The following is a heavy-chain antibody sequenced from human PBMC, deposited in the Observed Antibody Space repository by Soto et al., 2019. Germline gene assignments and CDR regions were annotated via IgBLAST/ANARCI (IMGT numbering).Heavy chain of an antibody. CDR1: GGTVSSYA. J-gene: IGHJ6*02. D-gene: IGHD3-22*01. V-gene: IGHV1-69*01. CDR3: ATDSITMIVVDEADYYYYGMDV. Sequence: QVQLVQSGAEVKKPGSSVKVSCKASGGTVSSYAISWVRQAPGQGLEWMGGIIPIFGTANYAQKFQGRVTITADESTSTACMELSSLRSEDTAVYYCATDSITMIVVDEADYYYYGMDVWGQGTTVTVSS. CDR2: IIPIFGTA.